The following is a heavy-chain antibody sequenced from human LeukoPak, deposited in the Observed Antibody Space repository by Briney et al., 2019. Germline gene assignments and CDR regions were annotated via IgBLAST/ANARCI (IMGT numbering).Heavy chain of an antibody. Sequence: SETLSLTCAVYGGSFSAYYWSWIRQPPGKGLEWIGEINHSGSTNYNPSLKSRVTISVDTSKNQFSLKLSSVTAADTAVYYCARVPPKSSGRKLDYWGQGTLVTVSS. CDR3: ARVPPKSSGRKLDY. CDR2: INHSGST. CDR1: GGSFSAYY. D-gene: IGHD3-22*01. V-gene: IGHV4-34*01. J-gene: IGHJ4*02.